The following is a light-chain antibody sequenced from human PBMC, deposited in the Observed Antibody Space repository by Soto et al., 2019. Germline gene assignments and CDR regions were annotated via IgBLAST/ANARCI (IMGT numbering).Light chain of an antibody. CDR3: QKYNGAVWA. CDR2: AAS. Sequence: DIHMTQSPSSLSASVGDRVTITCRASQAMSNYLAWYQQKPGKVPKLLIYAASSLQSGVPSRFNGSGSGTHFTLTISSLQPEDVATYYCQKYNGAVWAFGQGTKVEI. V-gene: IGKV1-27*01. J-gene: IGKJ1*01. CDR1: QAMSNY.